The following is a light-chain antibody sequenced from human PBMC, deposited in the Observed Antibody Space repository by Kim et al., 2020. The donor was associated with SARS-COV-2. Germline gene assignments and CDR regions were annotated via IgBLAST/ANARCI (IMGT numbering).Light chain of an antibody. J-gene: IGLJ1*01. CDR1: SLRSYY. CDR3: NSRDSSGNHYV. CDR2: GKN. Sequence: SSELTQDPAVSVALGQTVRITCQGDSLRSYYASWYQQKPGQAPVLGIYGKNNRPSGIPDRFSGSSSGNTASLTITGAQAEDEADYYCNSRDSSGNHYVF. V-gene: IGLV3-19*01.